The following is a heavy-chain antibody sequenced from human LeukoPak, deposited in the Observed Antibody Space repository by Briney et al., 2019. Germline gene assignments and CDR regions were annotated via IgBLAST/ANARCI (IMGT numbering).Heavy chain of an antibody. J-gene: IGHJ5*02. CDR2: IIPIFGTA. Sequence: ASVKVSCKASGGTFSSYAISWVRQAPGQGLEWMGRIIPIFGTANYAQKFQGRVTITTDESTSTAYMELSSLRSEDTAVYYCARASALDSSGYWFDPWGQGTLVTVSS. V-gene: IGHV1-69*05. D-gene: IGHD3-22*01. CDR1: GGTFSSYA. CDR3: ARASALDSSGYWFDP.